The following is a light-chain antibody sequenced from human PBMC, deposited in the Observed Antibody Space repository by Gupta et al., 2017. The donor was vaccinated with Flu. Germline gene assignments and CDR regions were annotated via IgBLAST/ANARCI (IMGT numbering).Light chain of an antibody. J-gene: IGKJ4*01. CDR1: QSVSNC. CDR2: KAS. CDR3: QQDNSYVT. V-gene: IGKV1-5*03. Sequence: SPSPLSASVGDRVTSPCRDSQSVSNCLDWYQQKPGTAPKLLIYKASKLEIGVPSRFSGSGAGTEFTLTISSLQPDDCATYYCQQDNSYVTFGGGTKVEIK.